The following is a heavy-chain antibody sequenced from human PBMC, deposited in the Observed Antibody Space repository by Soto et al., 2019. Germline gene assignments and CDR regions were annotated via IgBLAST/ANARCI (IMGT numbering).Heavy chain of an antibody. CDR3: AGDRSYDEYRVLDY. J-gene: IGHJ4*01. Sequence: EASSKAPGGTFNSCSRSSVRQAKGKGLEWMGGIIPIFGTANYAQKFQGRVTITADESTSTAYMELSSLRSEDTAVYYHAGDRSYDEYRVLDYLGHGTVVTVSS. D-gene: IGHD5-18*01. CDR2: IIPIFGTA. CDR1: GGTFNSCS. V-gene: IGHV1-69*01.